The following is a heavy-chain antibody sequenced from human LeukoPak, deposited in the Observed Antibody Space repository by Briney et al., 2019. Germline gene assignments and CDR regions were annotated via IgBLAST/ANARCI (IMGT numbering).Heavy chain of an antibody. CDR1: GFTFGKYW. CDR2: IKLDGSEK. V-gene: IGHV3-7*03. CDR3: ARDQCDTWSRRGNFDS. D-gene: IGHD3-3*01. Sequence: GGSLRLSCVASGFTFGKYWMSWVRQAPGKGLEWVANIKLDGSEKNYVDSVKSRFTISRDNTKNSLYLQMNSLRVEDTAVFYCARDQCDTWSRRGNFDSWGQGTLVIVSS. J-gene: IGHJ4*02.